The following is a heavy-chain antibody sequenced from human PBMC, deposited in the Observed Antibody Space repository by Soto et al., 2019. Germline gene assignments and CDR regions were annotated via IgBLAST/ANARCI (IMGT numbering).Heavy chain of an antibody. Sequence: QVQLVQSGAEVKKPGASVKVSCKASGYTFTGYYMHWVRQAPGQGLEWMGWINPNSGGTNYAQKFQGWVTMTRDTSISTAYMELSRLRSDDTAVYYCAREKGANYDFCSGYSPYYYYYGMDVWGQGTTVTVSS. V-gene: IGHV1-2*04. CDR3: AREKGANYDFCSGYSPYYYYYGMDV. D-gene: IGHD3-3*01. CDR2: INPNSGGT. J-gene: IGHJ6*02. CDR1: GYTFTGYY.